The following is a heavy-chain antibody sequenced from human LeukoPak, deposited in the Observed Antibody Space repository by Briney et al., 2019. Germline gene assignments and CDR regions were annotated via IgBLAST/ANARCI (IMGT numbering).Heavy chain of an antibody. CDR1: GGSISSSYY. CDR3: ARRAYGSGTGFDY. D-gene: IGHD3-10*01. J-gene: IGHJ4*02. CDR2: IYYSGST. V-gene: IGHV4-39*01. Sequence: SETLSLTCIVSGGSISSSYYWGWIRQPPGKGLEWIGSIYYSGSTYYNPSLKSRVTISVDTSKNQFSLKLSSVTAADTAVYYCARRAYGSGTGFDYWGQGTLVTVSS.